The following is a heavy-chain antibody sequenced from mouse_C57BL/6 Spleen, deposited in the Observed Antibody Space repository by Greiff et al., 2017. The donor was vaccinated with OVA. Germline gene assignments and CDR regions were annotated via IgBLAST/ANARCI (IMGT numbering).Heavy chain of an antibody. D-gene: IGHD2-4*01. V-gene: IGHV1-26*01. CDR1: GYTFTDYY. CDR3: AEIYYDYDGAY. J-gene: IGHJ3*01. CDR2: INPNNGGT. Sequence: EVQLQQSGPELVKPGASVKISCKASGYTFTDYYMNWVKQSHGKSLEWIGDINPNNGGTSYNQKFKGKATLTVDKSSSTAYMELRSLTSEDSAVYYCAEIYYDYDGAYWGQGTLVTVSA.